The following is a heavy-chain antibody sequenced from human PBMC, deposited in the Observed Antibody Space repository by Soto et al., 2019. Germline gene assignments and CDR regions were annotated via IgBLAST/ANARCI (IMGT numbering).Heavy chain of an antibody. J-gene: IGHJ5*02. CDR2: ISIYNGNT. CDR3: ARDWYYYDSSGYYSLGEWFDP. CDR1: GYTFTSYG. Sequence: ASVKVSCKTSGYTFTSYGISWVRQAPGQGLEWMGWISIYNGNTNYAQKLQGRVTMTTDTSTSTAYMELRSLRSDDTAVYYCARDWYYYDSSGYYSLGEWFDPWGQGTLVTVSS. V-gene: IGHV1-18*01. D-gene: IGHD3-22*01.